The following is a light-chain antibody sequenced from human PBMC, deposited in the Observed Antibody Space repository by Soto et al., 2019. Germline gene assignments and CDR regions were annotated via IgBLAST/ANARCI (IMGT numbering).Light chain of an antibody. Sequence: ERVMTQSPVTLSVSPGESVNLSCRASQSVVTNLAWYQQKPGQAPSLLIYGVSTRATGSPTRFSGSGSGRQFTLTISSLQSEECALYYCQQYNHCPQTFGQGTKVEI. V-gene: IGKV3-15*01. CDR2: GVS. CDR3: QQYNHCPQT. CDR1: QSVVTN. J-gene: IGKJ1*01.